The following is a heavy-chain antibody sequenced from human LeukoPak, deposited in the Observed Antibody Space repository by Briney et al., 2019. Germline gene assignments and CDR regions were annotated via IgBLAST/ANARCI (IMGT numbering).Heavy chain of an antibody. CDR2: IYYSGNT. Sequence: SETLSLTCTVSGGSISGYYWSWIRQPPGKGLEWIGYIYYSGNTNYNPSLKSRVTISVDTSKNQFSLKLSSVTAADTAVYYCARDLIYYDSSGYHNDAFDIWGQGTMVTVSS. D-gene: IGHD3-22*01. V-gene: IGHV4-59*01. CDR1: GGSISGYY. CDR3: ARDLIYYDSSGYHNDAFDI. J-gene: IGHJ3*02.